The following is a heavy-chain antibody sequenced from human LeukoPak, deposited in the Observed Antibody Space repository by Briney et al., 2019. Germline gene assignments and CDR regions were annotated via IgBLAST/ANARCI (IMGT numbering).Heavy chain of an antibody. CDR2: IYYSGST. J-gene: IGHJ4*02. CDR1: GCSISSQY. V-gene: IGHV4-59*11. CDR3: ARASGIVTPAMFDY. Sequence: SETLSLTCTASGCSISSQYWSWIRQPPGKGLEWIGYIYYSGSTNYNPSLKSRVTISVDTSKNQFSLKLSSVTAADTAVYYCARASGIVTPAMFDYWGQGTLVTVSS. D-gene: IGHD3-22*01.